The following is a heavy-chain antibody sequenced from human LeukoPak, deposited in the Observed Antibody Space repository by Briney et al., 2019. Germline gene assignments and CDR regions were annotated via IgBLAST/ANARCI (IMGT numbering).Heavy chain of an antibody. Sequence: GASVKVSCKASGYTFTSYYMHWVRQAPGQGLEWMGIINPSGGSTSYAQKFQGRVTMTRDTSTSTVYMELSSLRSDDTAVYYCARELYSSGVSYWYFDLWGRGTLVTVSS. J-gene: IGHJ2*01. CDR1: GYTFTSYY. CDR3: ARELYSSGVSYWYFDL. V-gene: IGHV1-46*01. D-gene: IGHD2-15*01. CDR2: INPSGGST.